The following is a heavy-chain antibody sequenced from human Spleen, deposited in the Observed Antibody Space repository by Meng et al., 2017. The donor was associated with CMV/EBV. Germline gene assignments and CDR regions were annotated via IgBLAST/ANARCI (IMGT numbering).Heavy chain of an antibody. CDR1: GFIFSSFE. D-gene: IGHD2-21*02. V-gene: IGHV3-48*03. CDR3: ARGQYCSGGDCYSIKDDWFDS. Sequence: GGSLRLSCAASGFIFSSFEMNWVRQAPGKGLEWVSYISGSGSSKFYADSVKGRFTISRDNAKKSLYLQMNSLRTEDTAVYYCARGQYCSGGDCYSIKDDWFDSWGQGTLVTVSS. J-gene: IGHJ5*01. CDR2: ISGSGSSK.